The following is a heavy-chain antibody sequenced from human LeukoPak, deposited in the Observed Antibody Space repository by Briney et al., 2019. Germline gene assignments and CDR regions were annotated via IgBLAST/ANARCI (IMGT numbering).Heavy chain of an antibody. V-gene: IGHV1-69*04. CDR2: IIPILGIA. CDR3: AIRARITIFGLHDY. J-gene: IGHJ4*02. Sequence: SVKVSCKASGGTFSSYAISWVRQAPGQGLEWMGRIIPILGIANYAQKFQGRVTITADKSTSTAYMELSSLRSEDTAAYYCAIRARITIFGLHDYWGQGTLVTVSS. D-gene: IGHD3-3*01. CDR1: GGTFSSYA.